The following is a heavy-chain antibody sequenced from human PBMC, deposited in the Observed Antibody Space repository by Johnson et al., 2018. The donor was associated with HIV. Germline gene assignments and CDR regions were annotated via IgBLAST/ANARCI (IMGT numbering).Heavy chain of an antibody. V-gene: IGHV3-30-3*01. D-gene: IGHD1-1*01. J-gene: IGHJ3*02. CDR3: AREGTLGAFDI. CDR1: GFTVSSYA. CDR2: ISYDGSNK. Sequence: QVQLVESGGGVVQPGGSLRLSCAASGFTVSSYAMHWVRQAPGKGLEWVAVISYDGSNKYYADSVKGRFTIARDNSKNTLYLQMNSLRAEDTAVYYCAREGTLGAFDIWGQGTMVTVSS.